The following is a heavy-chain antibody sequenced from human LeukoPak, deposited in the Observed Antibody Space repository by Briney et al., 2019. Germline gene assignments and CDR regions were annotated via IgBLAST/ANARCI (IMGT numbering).Heavy chain of an antibody. CDR2: ISSSGSTI. J-gene: IGHJ6*03. V-gene: IGHV3-48*03. CDR1: GFTFSSYE. CDR3: ARTPGYYYYYMDV. Sequence: GGSLTLSCAASGFTFSSYEMNWVRQAPGKGLEWVSYISSSGSTIYYADSVKGRFTISRDNAKNSLYLQMNSLRAEDTAVYYCARTPGYYYYYMDVWGKGTTVTVSS.